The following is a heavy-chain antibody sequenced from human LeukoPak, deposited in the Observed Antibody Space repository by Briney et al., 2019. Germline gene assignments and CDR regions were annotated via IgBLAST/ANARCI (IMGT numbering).Heavy chain of an antibody. Sequence: GSLRLSCAASRFIFSSYHMHWVRQPPGKGLEWVSSISSSNSFIYYADSMKGRFTISRDNAKNSLYLQMNSLRAEDTAVYYCARDSPTDWFFDLWGRGTLVTVSS. CDR2: ISSSNSFI. J-gene: IGHJ2*01. CDR3: ARDSPTDWFFDL. V-gene: IGHV3-21*01. CDR1: RFIFSSYH. D-gene: IGHD4-17*01.